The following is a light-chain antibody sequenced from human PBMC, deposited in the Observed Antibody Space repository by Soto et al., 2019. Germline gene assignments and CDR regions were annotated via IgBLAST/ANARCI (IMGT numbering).Light chain of an antibody. CDR1: QSISSW. CDR3: QQYNSYSGP. Sequence: DIQMTQSPSTLSASVGDRVTITCRASQSISSWLAWYQQKPGKAPKLLIYDASSLESGVPSRFSGSGSGTEFTLTISSLQPDDFATYYCQQYNSYSGPFGQGTKV. V-gene: IGKV1-5*01. J-gene: IGKJ1*01. CDR2: DAS.